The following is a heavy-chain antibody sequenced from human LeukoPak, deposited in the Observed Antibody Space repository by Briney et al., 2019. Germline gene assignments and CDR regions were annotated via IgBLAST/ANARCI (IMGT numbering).Heavy chain of an antibody. CDR1: GGSISNYNW. J-gene: IGHJ4*02. D-gene: IGHD6-19*01. Sequence: SETLSLTCAVSGGSISNYNWWKLVRQPPGKGLGWIGVIYRSGSTNYNPSLKSRVTISLDKSKNQFYLKLTSVTAADTAVYCCVKAAGAVDYCGEGTLVTVSS. V-gene: IGHV4-4*01. CDR3: VKAAGAVDY. CDR2: IYRSGST.